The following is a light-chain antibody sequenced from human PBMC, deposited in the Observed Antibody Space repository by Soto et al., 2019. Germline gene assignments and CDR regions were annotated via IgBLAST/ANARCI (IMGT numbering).Light chain of an antibody. J-gene: IGLJ3*02. Sequence: QSALTQPASVTGSPGQSITISCTGTSSDIGAYDYVSWYQQHPGKAPKVMIFEVSNRPSGVSHRFSGSKSGNTASLTISGLQAEDEADYYCCSYAGSSISWVFGGGTKVTVL. CDR3: CSYAGSSISWV. CDR2: EVS. V-gene: IGLV2-14*01. CDR1: SSDIGAYDY.